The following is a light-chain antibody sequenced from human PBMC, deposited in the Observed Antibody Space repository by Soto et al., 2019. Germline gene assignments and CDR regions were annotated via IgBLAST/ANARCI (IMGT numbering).Light chain of an antibody. V-gene: IGKV3-20*01. CDR3: QQYGSSPPYT. CDR2: GSS. Sequence: EIVLTQSPGTLSLSPGERATLSCRASQSVSGSYLAWYQQKPGQSPRLLIYGSSDRATGIPDRFSCSGSGTDFTLTISRVEPEDFAVYYCQQYGSSPPYTFGQGTKLEIK. CDR1: QSVSGSY. J-gene: IGKJ2*01.